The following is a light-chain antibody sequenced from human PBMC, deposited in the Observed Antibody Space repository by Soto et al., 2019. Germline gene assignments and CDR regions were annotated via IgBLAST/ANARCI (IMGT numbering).Light chain of an antibody. CDR1: QSVNSN. J-gene: IGKJ4*01. V-gene: IGKV3-15*01. CDR2: DAS. CDR3: QQYHNWLT. Sequence: DIVMTQSPATLSVSPGERHTLSCRASQSVNSNLAWYQQKPGQAPRLLIYDASTRATGIPARFSGSGSGTEFTLTISSLQSEDLAVYYCQQYHNWLTFGGGTKVEIK.